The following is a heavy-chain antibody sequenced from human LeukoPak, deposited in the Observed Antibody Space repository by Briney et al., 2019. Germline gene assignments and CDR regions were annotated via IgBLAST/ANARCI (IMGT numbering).Heavy chain of an antibody. CDR1: GFTFSSYG. Sequence: GGSLRLSCAASGFTFSSYGMHWVRQAPGKGLEWVAVIWYDGSNKYYADSVKGRFTISRDNSKNTLYLQMNSLRAEGTAVYYCATIVSSDYDSSGGDAFDIWGQGTMVTVSS. D-gene: IGHD3-22*01. V-gene: IGHV3-33*01. J-gene: IGHJ3*02. CDR3: ATIVSSDYDSSGGDAFDI. CDR2: IWYDGSNK.